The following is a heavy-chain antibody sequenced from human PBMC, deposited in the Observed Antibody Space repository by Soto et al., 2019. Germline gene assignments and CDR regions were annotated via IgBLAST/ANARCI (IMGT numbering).Heavy chain of an antibody. J-gene: IGHJ4*02. CDR2: IKQDGSEK. Sequence: PGGSLRLPCAASGFTFSSYWMSWVRQVPGKGLEWVANIKQDGSEKYYVDSVKGRFTISRDNAKNSLYLQMNSLRAEDTAVYYCARRDRGYSGPVYYWGQGTLVTVSS. CDR3: ARRDRGYSGPVYY. D-gene: IGHD5-12*01. V-gene: IGHV3-7*01. CDR1: GFTFSSYW.